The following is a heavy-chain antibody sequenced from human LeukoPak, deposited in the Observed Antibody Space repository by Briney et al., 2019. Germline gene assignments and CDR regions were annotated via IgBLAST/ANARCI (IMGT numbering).Heavy chain of an antibody. CDR2: ITTDGSGA. Sequence: GGSLRLSCAASGFAFRNYDMIWVRQAPGRGLEWVSGITTDGSGAYYADSVKGRFTVSRDNSKNTVFLQMNSLRGEDAAIYYCPKGVLGAGSLLEYFQHWGQGTLVTVSS. CDR1: GFAFRNYD. V-gene: IGHV3-23*01. CDR3: PKGVLGAGSLLEYFQH. J-gene: IGHJ1*01. D-gene: IGHD3-10*01.